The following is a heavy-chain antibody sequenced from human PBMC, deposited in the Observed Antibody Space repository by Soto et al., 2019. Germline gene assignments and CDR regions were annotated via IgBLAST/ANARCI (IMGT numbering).Heavy chain of an antibody. V-gene: IGHV3-30*18. J-gene: IGHJ2*01. Sequence: GESLKISCAASGFTFSSYGMHWVRQAPGKGLEWVAVISYDGSNKYYADSVKGRFTISRDNSKNTLYLQMNSLRAEDTAVYYCAKAGDIVVVPAETTGYFDLWGRGTLVTVSS. CDR1: GFTFSSYG. CDR3: AKAGDIVVVPAETTGYFDL. D-gene: IGHD2-2*01. CDR2: ISYDGSNK.